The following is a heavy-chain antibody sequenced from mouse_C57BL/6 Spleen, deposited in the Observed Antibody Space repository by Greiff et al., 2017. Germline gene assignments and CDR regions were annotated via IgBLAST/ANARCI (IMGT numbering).Heavy chain of an antibody. Sequence: VQLQQSGAELARPGASVKMSCKASGYTFTSYTMHWVKQRPGQGLEWIGYINPSSGYTKYNQKFKDKATLTADKSSSTAYMQLSSLTSEDSAVYYCARSNYYGSSYPPYAMDYWGQGTSVTVSS. J-gene: IGHJ4*01. D-gene: IGHD1-1*01. V-gene: IGHV1-4*01. CDR2: INPSSGYT. CDR3: ARSNYYGSSYPPYAMDY. CDR1: GYTFTSYT.